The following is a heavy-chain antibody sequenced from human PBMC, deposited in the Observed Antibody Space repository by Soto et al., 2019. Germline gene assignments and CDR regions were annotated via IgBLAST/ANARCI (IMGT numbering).Heavy chain of an antibody. J-gene: IGHJ4*02. CDR1: GFAFSRFE. Sequence: GGSLRLSCAASGFAFSRFELHWVRQAPGKGLEWISYISSSGSTAYYASSVEGRFTISRDNANNSVYLQMDSLRAEDTALYYCTRAAWFPYLSFYWGQGALVTVSS. D-gene: IGHD3-10*01. CDR2: ISSSGSTA. V-gene: IGHV3-48*03. CDR3: TRAAWFPYLSFY.